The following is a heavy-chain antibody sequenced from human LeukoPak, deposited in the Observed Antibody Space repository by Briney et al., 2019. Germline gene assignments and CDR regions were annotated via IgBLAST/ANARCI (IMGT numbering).Heavy chain of an antibody. CDR2: ISGSGGST. D-gene: IGHD3-3*01. J-gene: IGHJ4*02. CDR1: GFTFSSYA. Sequence: PGRSLRLSCAASGFTFSSYAMSWVRQAPGKGLEWVSAISGSGGSTYYADSVKGRFTISRDNSKNTLYLQMNSLRAEDTAVYYCAKDSATIFGVAPFDYWGQGTLVTVSS. V-gene: IGHV3-23*01. CDR3: AKDSATIFGVAPFDY.